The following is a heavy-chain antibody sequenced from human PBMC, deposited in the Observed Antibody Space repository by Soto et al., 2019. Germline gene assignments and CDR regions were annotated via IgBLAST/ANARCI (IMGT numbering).Heavy chain of an antibody. CDR1: GYSFTSYW. D-gene: IGHD1-7*01. J-gene: IGHJ6*02. CDR3: ARPGTTSYYYYYGMDV. Sequence: GESLKISCKGSGYSFTSYWISWVRQMPGKGLEWMGRIDPSDSYTNYSPSFQGHVTISADKSISTAYLQWSSLKASDTAMYYCARPGTTSYYYYYGMDVWGQGTTATVSS. CDR2: IDPSDSYT. V-gene: IGHV5-10-1*01.